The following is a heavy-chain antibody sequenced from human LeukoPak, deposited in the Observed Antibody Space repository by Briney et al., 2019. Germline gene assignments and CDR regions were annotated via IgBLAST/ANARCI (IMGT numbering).Heavy chain of an antibody. J-gene: IGHJ5*02. Sequence: SETLSLTCTVSGGSISSGGYYWSWIRQHPGKGLEWIGYIYYSGSTYYNPSLKSRVTISVDTSKNQFSLKLSSVTAADTAVYYCARGEAKKTTVNLFDPWGQGTLVTVSS. CDR1: GGSISSGGYY. V-gene: IGHV4-31*03. CDR3: ARGEAKKTTVNLFDP. CDR2: IYYSGST. D-gene: IGHD4-17*01.